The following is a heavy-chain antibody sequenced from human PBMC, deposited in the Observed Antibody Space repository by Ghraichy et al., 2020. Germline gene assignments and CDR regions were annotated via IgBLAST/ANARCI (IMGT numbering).Heavy chain of an antibody. J-gene: IGHJ4*02. Sequence: GESLNISCAASGFTFSDHYMDWVRQAPGKGLEWVGRTGNKANSYTTAYAASVKGSFTISRDDSKNSLYLQMNSLKTEDTAVFFCTAARIGYWGQGTLVTVSS. CDR1: GFTFSDHY. CDR2: TGNKANSYTT. CDR3: TAARIGY. D-gene: IGHD6-6*01. V-gene: IGHV3-72*01.